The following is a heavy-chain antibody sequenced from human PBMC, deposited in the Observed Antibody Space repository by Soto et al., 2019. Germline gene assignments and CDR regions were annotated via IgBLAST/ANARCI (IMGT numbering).Heavy chain of an antibody. CDR3: EMTTGY. D-gene: IGHD1-1*01. CDR1: GYTFTEYD. V-gene: IGHV1-8*01. Sequence: AASVKVSCKTSGYTFTEYDINWVRQAPGQGPEYMGWVSPENKNAGYAPQFRGRVSMTTDTTISTAYLEVTNLTYEDTAVYYCEMTTGYWGQGTMVTVSS. CDR2: VSPENKNA. J-gene: IGHJ4*02.